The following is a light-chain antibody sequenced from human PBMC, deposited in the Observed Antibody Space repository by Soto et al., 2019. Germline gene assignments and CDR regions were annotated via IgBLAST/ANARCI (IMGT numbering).Light chain of an antibody. CDR1: SSDVGAYNY. CDR3: CSYADNYSYV. Sequence: QSALTQPRSVSGSPGQSVTISCTGTSSDVGAYNYVSWYQQHPGKAPKLMTYDVSKRPSGVPDRFSGSKSGNTASLTISGLHAEDEADYYCCSYADNYSYVFGTGTKLTVL. CDR2: DVS. J-gene: IGLJ1*01. V-gene: IGLV2-11*01.